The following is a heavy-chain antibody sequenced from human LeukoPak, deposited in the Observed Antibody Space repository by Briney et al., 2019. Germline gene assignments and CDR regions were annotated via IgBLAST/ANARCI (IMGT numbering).Heavy chain of an antibody. J-gene: IGHJ4*02. D-gene: IGHD2-8*01. CDR2: ISHDGTNK. Sequence: GGSLRLSCAASAFIFSSYDMHWVRQAPGKGLEWVALISHDGTNKQYADSVKGRFTISRDNSKNTPYLQMNSLRAEDTAVYYCVKDGLMRFFDYWGQGTLVTVSS. CDR3: VKDGLMRFFDY. V-gene: IGHV3-30*18. CDR1: AFIFSSYD.